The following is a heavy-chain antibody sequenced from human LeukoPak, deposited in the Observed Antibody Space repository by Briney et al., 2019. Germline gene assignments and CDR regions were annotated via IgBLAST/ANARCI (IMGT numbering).Heavy chain of an antibody. CDR1: GFTVSSYG. V-gene: IGHV3-23*01. D-gene: IGHD3-22*01. CDR2: ISGSGGST. CDR3: AKGGGYYDTSGPTFSN. J-gene: IGHJ4*02. Sequence: GGSLRLSCAASGFTVSSYGMTWVRQAPGKGLEWVSAISGSGGSTYYADSVKGRFTISRDNSKNTLYLQMNSLRAEDTAVYYCAKGGGYYDTSGPTFSNWGQGTLVTVSS.